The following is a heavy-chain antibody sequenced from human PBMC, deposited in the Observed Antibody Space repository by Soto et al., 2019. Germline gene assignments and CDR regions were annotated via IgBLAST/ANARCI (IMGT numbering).Heavy chain of an antibody. CDR2: MNPNSGNT. V-gene: IGHV1-8*01. CDR1: GYTFTSYD. J-gene: IGHJ6*03. D-gene: IGHD3-3*01. CDR3: ATGGYDFWSGPPRDSYYYYMDV. Sequence: ASVKVSCNASGYTFTSYDINLVRQATGQGLEWMGWMNPNSGNTGYAQKFQGRVTMTRNTSISTAYMELSSLRSEDTAVYYCATGGYDFWSGPPRDSYYYYMDVWGKGTTVTVS.